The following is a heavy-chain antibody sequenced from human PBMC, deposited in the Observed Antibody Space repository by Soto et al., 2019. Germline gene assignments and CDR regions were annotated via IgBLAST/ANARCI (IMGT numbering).Heavy chain of an antibody. J-gene: IGHJ6*02. CDR3: ASGILEPDLNYYYYGMDV. CDR1: GGTFSSYA. D-gene: IGHD1-1*01. V-gene: IGHV1-69*13. Sequence: GASVKVSCKASGGTFSSYAISWVRQAPGQGLEWMGGIIPIFGTANYAQKFQGRVTITADESTSTAYMELSSLRSEDTAVYYCASGILEPDLNYYYYGMDVWGQGTTVTVSS. CDR2: IIPIFGTA.